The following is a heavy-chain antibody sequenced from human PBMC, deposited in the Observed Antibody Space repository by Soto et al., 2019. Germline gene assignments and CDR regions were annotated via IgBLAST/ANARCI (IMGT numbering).Heavy chain of an antibody. CDR2: ISTDGSGK. Sequence: QMQLVESGGGVVQPGRSLRLSCAASGFTFSSYVMHWVRQAPGKGLEWVAGISTDGSGKHYGDPVKDRFTISRDNSKNTLYLDMNTLRPEDTALYYCATEDESSGRAGTFKNWGQGTLVTVSS. V-gene: IGHV3-30*03. CDR3: ATEDESSGRAGTFKN. D-gene: IGHD3-22*01. J-gene: IGHJ1*01. CDR1: GFTFSSYV.